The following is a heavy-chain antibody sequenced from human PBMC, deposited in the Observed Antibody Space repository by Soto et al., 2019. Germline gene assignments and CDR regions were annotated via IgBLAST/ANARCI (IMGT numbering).Heavy chain of an antibody. CDR2: IYYSGST. Sequence: SETLCLTCTVSGGSISSSSYYWGWIRQPPGKGLEWIGSIYYSGSTYYNPSLKSRVTISVDTSKNQFSLKLSSVTAADTAVYSCARQAAGTNYYYYGMDVWGQGTTVTVS. J-gene: IGHJ6*02. D-gene: IGHD6-13*01. CDR1: GGSISSSSYY. CDR3: ARQAAGTNYYYYGMDV. V-gene: IGHV4-39*01.